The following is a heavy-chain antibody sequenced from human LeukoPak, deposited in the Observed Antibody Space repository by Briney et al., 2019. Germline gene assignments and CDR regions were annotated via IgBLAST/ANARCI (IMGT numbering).Heavy chain of an antibody. CDR2: IRYDGSNK. V-gene: IGHV3-30*02. Sequence: GGSLRLSCAASGFTFSSYGMHWVRQAPGKGLKWVAFIRYDGSNKYYADSVKGRFTISRDNSKNTLYLQMNSLRAEDTAVYYCAKNRVSSTSRDYWGQGTLVTVSS. CDR1: GFTFSSYG. J-gene: IGHJ4*02. D-gene: IGHD2-2*01. CDR3: AKNRVSSTSRDY.